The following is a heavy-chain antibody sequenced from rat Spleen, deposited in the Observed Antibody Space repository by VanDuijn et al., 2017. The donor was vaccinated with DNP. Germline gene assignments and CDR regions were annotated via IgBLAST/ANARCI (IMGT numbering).Heavy chain of an antibody. Sequence: EVKLVESGGGLVQPGRSLILSCAASGFNFNDYWMGWVRQAPGKGLEWVGKINKDSSTINYTPSLRERFTISRDNAQNSLYLQMNTLGSEDTAIYYCARGRLYPHYAMDAWGQGTSVTVSS. CDR2: INKDSSTI. V-gene: IGHV4-2*01. CDR1: GFNFNDYW. J-gene: IGHJ4*01. D-gene: IGHD1-2*01. CDR3: ARGRLYPHYAMDA.